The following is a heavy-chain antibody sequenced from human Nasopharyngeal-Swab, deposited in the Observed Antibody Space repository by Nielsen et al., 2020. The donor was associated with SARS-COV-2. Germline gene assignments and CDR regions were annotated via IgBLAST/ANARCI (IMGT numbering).Heavy chain of an antibody. Sequence: SVKVSCKASGGTFSSYAISWVRQAPGQGLEWMGGIIPIFGTANYAQKFQSRVTITADESTSTAYMELSSLRSEDTAVYYCARARDHDYGGKGSADDAFDIWGQGTMVTVSS. CDR1: GGTFSSYA. J-gene: IGHJ3*02. D-gene: IGHD4-23*01. CDR3: ARARDHDYGGKGSADDAFDI. CDR2: IIPIFGTA. V-gene: IGHV1-69*13.